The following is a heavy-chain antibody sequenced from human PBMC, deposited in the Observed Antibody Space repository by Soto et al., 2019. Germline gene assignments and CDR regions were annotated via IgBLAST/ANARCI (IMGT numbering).Heavy chain of an antibody. CDR1: GFTFSSYA. Sequence: GGSLRLSCAASGFTFSSYAMHWVRQAPGKGLEWVSVISCNGGNTYYADSVKGRFTISRDNSKNTLYLQMSSLRAEDTAVYYCVKVLEMATLYDYWGQGTLVTVSS. J-gene: IGHJ4*02. CDR2: ISCNGGNT. CDR3: VKVLEMATLYDY. D-gene: IGHD5-12*01. V-gene: IGHV3-64D*06.